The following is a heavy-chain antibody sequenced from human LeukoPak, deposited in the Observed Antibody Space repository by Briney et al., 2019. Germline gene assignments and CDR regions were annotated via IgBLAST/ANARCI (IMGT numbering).Heavy chain of an antibody. D-gene: IGHD3-9*01. CDR3: ARGSPYYATLTGPLVDF. J-gene: IGHJ4*02. V-gene: IGHV1-46*01. CDR2: INPSGGST. CDR1: GYTFTSYY. Sequence: ASVKVSCKASGYTFTSYYIHWVRQAPGQGLEWMGIINPSGGSTSYTQKFQGRVTMTRDTSTSTVYMELSSLRSEDTAVYYCARGSPYYATLTGPLVDFWGQGTLVAVSS.